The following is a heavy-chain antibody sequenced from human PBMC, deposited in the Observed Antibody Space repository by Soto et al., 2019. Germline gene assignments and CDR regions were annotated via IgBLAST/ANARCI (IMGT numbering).Heavy chain of an antibody. CDR3: AKRGWLQGGPSFDY. D-gene: IGHD5-12*01. J-gene: IGHJ4*02. CDR1: GFTFRTYG. V-gene: IGHV3-30*18. Sequence: GGSLRLSCAASGFTFRTYGMHWVRQAPGKGLEWVAVISYDGSTKYYADSVKGRFTISRDNSKNTLYLQMNSLRAEDTAVYYCAKRGWLQGGPSFDYWGQGTLVTVSS. CDR2: ISYDGSTK.